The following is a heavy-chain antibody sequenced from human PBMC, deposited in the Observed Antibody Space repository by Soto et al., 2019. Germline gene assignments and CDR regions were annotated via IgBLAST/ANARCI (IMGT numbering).Heavy chain of an antibody. CDR3: TRPVETAASYMDV. Sequence: EVQLVESGGGLVQPGGSLKLSCVASGFSFSDSAMHWVRQASGKGLEWVGRIRSKANNYATAYAASVKGRFTISRDDSKNTAYRQMNSLKTEDTAVYYCTRPVETAASYMDVWGQGTTVTVSS. CDR1: GFSFSDSA. D-gene: IGHD2-21*02. J-gene: IGHJ6*02. V-gene: IGHV3-73*01. CDR2: IRSKANNYAT.